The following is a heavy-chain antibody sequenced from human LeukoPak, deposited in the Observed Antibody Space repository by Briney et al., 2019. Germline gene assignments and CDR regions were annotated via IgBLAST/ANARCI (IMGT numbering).Heavy chain of an antibody. V-gene: IGHV3-30*18. D-gene: IGHD3-10*01. CDR3: AKDPDYYGSGSYSFDY. CDR2: ISYDGSNK. J-gene: IGHJ4*02. Sequence: PGRSLRLSCAASGFTFSSYGMHWVRQAPGKGLELVAVISYDGSNKYYADSVKGRFTISRDNSKNTLYLQMNSLRAEDTAVYYCAKDPDYYGSGSYSFDYWGQGTLVTVSS. CDR1: GFTFSSYG.